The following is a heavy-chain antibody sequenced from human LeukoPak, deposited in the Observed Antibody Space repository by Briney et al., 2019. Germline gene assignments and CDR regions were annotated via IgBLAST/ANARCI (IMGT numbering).Heavy chain of an antibody. V-gene: IGHV4-34*01. J-gene: IGHJ6*03. CDR2: INHSGST. Sequence: PSETLSLTCAVYGGSFSGYYWSWIRQPPGKGLEWIGEINHSGSTNYNPSLKSRVTISVDTSKNQFSLKLSSVTAADTAVCYCARGHEQQLVVPRYYYYMDVWGKGTTVTVSS. CDR3: ARGHEQQLVVPRYYYYMDV. CDR1: GGSFSGYY. D-gene: IGHD6-13*01.